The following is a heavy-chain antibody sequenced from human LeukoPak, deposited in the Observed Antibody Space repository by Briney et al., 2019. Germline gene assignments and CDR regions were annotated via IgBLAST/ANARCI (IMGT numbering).Heavy chain of an antibody. J-gene: IGHJ4*02. D-gene: IGHD1-26*01. CDR3: ATTVGAIAGMDY. CDR2: IKSRTDGGTT. CDR1: GFSFTNAC. V-gene: IGHV3-15*01. Sequence: PGGSLRLSCAAPGFSFTNACVTWVRQAPGKGLEWVGHIKSRTDGGTTHYAAPVKGRFTISRDDSRNMVYLQMNSLKTEDTAVYYCATTVGAIAGMDYWGQGALVTVSS.